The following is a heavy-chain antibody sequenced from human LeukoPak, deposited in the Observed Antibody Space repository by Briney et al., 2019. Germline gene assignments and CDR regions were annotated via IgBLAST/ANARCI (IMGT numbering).Heavy chain of an antibody. CDR3: AKHGFSSGWPQVPSDH. J-gene: IGHJ4*02. Sequence: GGSLRLSCTASRFTFSNYAMSWVRQAPGKGLEWVSAISGSGDNTYYADSVKGWFTISRDNSKNTLYLQMISLRAEDTAVYYCAKHGFSSGWPQVPSDHWGQGTLVTVSS. CDR2: ISGSGDNT. V-gene: IGHV3-23*01. D-gene: IGHD6-19*01. CDR1: RFTFSNYA.